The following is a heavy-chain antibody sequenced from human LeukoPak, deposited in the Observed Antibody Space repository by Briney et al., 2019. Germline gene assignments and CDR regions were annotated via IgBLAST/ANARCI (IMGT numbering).Heavy chain of an antibody. J-gene: IGHJ5*02. Sequence: SETLSLTCTVSGGSISSYYWSWIRQPPGKGLEWIGYIYYSGSTNYNPSLKSRVTISVDTSKNQFSLKLSSVTAADTAVYYCARASTIHGWFDPWGQGTLVTVSS. CDR3: ARASTIHGWFDP. D-gene: IGHD5/OR15-5a*01. CDR1: GGSISSYY. CDR2: IYYSGST. V-gene: IGHV4-59*01.